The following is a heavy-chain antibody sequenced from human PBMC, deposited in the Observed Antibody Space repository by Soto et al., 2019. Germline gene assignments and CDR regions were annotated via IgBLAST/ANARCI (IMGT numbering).Heavy chain of an antibody. CDR1: GGSISSSSYY. CDR3: ARQSVIHYYYMDV. V-gene: IGHV4-39*01. J-gene: IGHJ6*03. CDR2: IYYSGST. Sequence: SETLSPTCTVSGGSISSSSYYWGWVRQPPGKGLEWIGSIYYSGSTYYNPSLKSRVTISVDTSKNQFSLKLSSVNAADTAVYYCARQSVIHYYYMDVWGKGTTVTVSS. D-gene: IGHD3-10*01.